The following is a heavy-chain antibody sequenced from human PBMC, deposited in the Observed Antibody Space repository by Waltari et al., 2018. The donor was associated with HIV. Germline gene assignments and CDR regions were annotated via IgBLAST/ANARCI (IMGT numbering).Heavy chain of an antibody. J-gene: IGHJ4*02. CDR2: MYYSGST. D-gene: IGHD5-18*01. CDR1: GGSISSSSYY. Sequence: QLQLQESGPGLVKPSETLSLTCTVSGGSISSSSYYWGWIRQPPGKGLEWIGSMYYSGSTYYNTPLKSRVTISVDTSKNQFSLKLSSVSAADTAVYYCARDREDTTVVKGYYFDSWGQGTLVTVSS. CDR3: ARDREDTTVVKGYYFDS. V-gene: IGHV4-39*07.